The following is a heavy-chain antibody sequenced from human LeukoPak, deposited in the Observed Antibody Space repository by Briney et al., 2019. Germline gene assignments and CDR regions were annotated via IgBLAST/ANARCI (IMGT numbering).Heavy chain of an antibody. CDR3: ERGTSGSYLDY. Sequence: GGSLRLSCAASGFTFTSYEMNWVRQAPGKGREWVSYISSIGSSIYQADSVKGRFTVSRDKVKNSLYLEMNSLGAEDTAVYYCERGTSGSYLDYWGQGTLVTVSS. CDR1: GFTFTSYE. D-gene: IGHD1-26*01. J-gene: IGHJ4*02. V-gene: IGHV3-48*03. CDR2: ISSIGSSI.